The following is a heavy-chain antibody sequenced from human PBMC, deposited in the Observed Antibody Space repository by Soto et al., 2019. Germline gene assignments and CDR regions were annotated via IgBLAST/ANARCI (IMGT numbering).Heavy chain of an antibody. V-gene: IGHV4-4*07. CDR2: VYSSGRT. CDR3: ARREDTFDF. Sequence: QVQLQESGPGLVKPSETLSLTCAVSGVSIINNYWTWIRQPAGKGLEWLGRVYSSGRTTYNPSLKSRLTRSVDTSKNQFSLHLSSVTAADTAVYYCARREDTFDFWGQGMLVTVSS. J-gene: IGHJ4*02. CDR1: GVSIINNY.